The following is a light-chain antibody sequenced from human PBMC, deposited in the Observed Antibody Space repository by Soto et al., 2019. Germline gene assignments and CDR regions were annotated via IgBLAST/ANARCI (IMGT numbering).Light chain of an antibody. J-gene: IGLJ2*01. Sequence: QSALTQPPSASGSPGQSVTISCTGSSSDVGGHNHVSWYQQHPGKAPKLMIYEVSKRPSGVPDRFSGSKSVNTASLTVSGLQAEDEADYYCSSYAGSMNLIFGGGPKLTAL. CDR3: SSYAGSMNLI. V-gene: IGLV2-8*01. CDR1: SSDVGGHNH. CDR2: EVS.